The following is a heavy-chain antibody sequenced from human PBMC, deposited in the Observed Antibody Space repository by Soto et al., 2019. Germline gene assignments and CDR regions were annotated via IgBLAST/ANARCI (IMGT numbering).Heavy chain of an antibody. J-gene: IGHJ6*02. Sequence: QVQLVESGGGEVQPGRSLRLSCAASGFTFSSYGMHWVRQAPGKGLEWVAVIWYDGSNKYYADSVKGRFTISRDNPKNTLYLQMNSLRAEDTAVYYCARGHGSGSYYPVFYYYYYYGMDVWGQGTTVTVSS. D-gene: IGHD1-26*01. CDR3: ARGHGSGSYYPVFYYYYYYGMDV. CDR1: GFTFSSYG. V-gene: IGHV3-33*01. CDR2: IWYDGSNK.